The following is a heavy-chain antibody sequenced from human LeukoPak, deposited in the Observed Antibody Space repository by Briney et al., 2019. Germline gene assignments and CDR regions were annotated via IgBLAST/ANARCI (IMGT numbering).Heavy chain of an antibody. CDR3: AKDIKYQLLGGRLDP. D-gene: IGHD2-2*01. J-gene: IGHJ5*02. CDR1: GFTFSSYA. V-gene: IGHV3-23*01. Sequence: GGSLRLSCAASGFTFSSYAMSWVRQAPGKGLEWVSAISGSGGSTYYADSVKGRFTNSRDNSKNTLYLQMNSLRAEDTAVYYCAKDIKYQLLGGRLDPWGQGTLVTVSS. CDR2: ISGSGGST.